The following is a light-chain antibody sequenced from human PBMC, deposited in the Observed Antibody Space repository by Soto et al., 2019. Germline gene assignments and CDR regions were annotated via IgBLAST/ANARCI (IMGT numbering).Light chain of an antibody. CDR2: EVS. Sequence: QSALTQPASVSGSPGKSITISCTGTSSDVGGYNYVSWYQQHPGKAPKLMIYEVSSRPSGVSNRFSGSKSGNTASLTISGLQAEDEADYYCSSYTSSSIDYVFGTGTKLTVL. J-gene: IGLJ1*01. CDR1: SSDVGGYNY. CDR3: SSYTSSSIDYV. V-gene: IGLV2-14*01.